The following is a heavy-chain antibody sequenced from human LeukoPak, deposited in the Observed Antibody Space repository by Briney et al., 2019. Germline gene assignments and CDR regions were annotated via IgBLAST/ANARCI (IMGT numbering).Heavy chain of an antibody. Sequence: GGSLRLSCVASGFAFRNNAMSWVRQAPGKGLEWVSLISDSGGSTNYADSVKGRFTISRDNTKNTLYLQRNTLRAEDTAIYYCASSYGSSAYYPFDYWGQGTLVTVFS. CDR3: ASSYGSSAYYPFDY. CDR2: ISDSGGST. V-gene: IGHV3-23*01. J-gene: IGHJ4*02. CDR1: GFAFRNNA. D-gene: IGHD3-22*01.